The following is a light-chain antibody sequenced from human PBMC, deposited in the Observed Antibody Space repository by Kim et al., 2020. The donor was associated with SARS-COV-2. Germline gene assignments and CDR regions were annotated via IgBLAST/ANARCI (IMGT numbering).Light chain of an antibody. CDR2: VNSDGSN. J-gene: IGLJ2*01. Sequence: GASVKLTCTLSSGHITYAIAWHQRQPEKGPRYVMKVNSDGSNNKGDGIPDRFSGSSSGDDRYLTISSLQSEDEADYYYQTWGTTVVFGGGTQLTVL. CDR3: QTWGTTVV. V-gene: IGLV4-69*01. CDR1: SGHITYA.